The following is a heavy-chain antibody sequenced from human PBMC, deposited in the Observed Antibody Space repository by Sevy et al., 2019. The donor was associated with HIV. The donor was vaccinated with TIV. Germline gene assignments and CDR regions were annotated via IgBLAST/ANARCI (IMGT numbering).Heavy chain of an antibody. J-gene: IGHJ6*02. CDR1: GFTFRCYW. CDR2: IKEDGREK. D-gene: IGHD2-2*01. Sequence: GGSLRLSCAVSGFTFRCYWMRWVRQAPGKGLEWVAHIKEDGREKYHADSVKGRFTISRDNARNSLYLQMNSLRVEDTAVYYCAGDGRSTGGAGGFEVWGQGTSVTVSS. V-gene: IGHV3-7*03. CDR3: AGDGRSTGGAGGFEV.